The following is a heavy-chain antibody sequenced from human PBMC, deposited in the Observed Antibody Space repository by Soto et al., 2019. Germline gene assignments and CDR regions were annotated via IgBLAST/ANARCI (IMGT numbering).Heavy chain of an antibody. CDR3: ARVYCTNGVCYDQLPIDY. CDR1: GFTFSSYG. CDR2: IWYDGSNK. Sequence: QVQLVESGGGVVQPGRSVRLSCAASGFTFSSYGMHWVRQAPGKGLEWVAVIWYDGSNKYYADSVKGRFTISRDNSKNTLYLQTNSLRAEDTAVYYCARVYCTNGVCYDQLPIDYWGQGTLVTVSS. J-gene: IGHJ4*02. V-gene: IGHV3-33*01. D-gene: IGHD2-8*01.